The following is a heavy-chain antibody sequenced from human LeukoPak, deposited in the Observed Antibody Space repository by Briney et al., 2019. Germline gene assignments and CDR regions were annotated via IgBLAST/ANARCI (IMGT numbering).Heavy chain of an antibody. CDR2: IYPGDSDI. CDR3: ARVEVRGYTYGYTTFNYYMDV. Sequence: GASLKISCEGSGSQFINYWVAWVRRLPGKGLEWMGIIYPGDSDIRYSPSFEGQVTLSADKYVNTAYLQWSSLKASDTAIYYCARVEVRGYTYGYTTFNYYMDVWGKGTTVTVSS. V-gene: IGHV5-51*01. D-gene: IGHD5-18*01. CDR1: GSQFINYW. J-gene: IGHJ6*03.